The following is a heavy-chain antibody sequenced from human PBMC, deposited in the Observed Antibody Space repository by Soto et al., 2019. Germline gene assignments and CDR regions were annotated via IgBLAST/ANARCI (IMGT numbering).Heavy chain of an antibody. CDR1: GGSISSYY. CDR3: ASGLYDSSGYWVY. J-gene: IGHJ4*02. V-gene: IGHV4-30-4*01. CDR2: IYYSGST. D-gene: IGHD3-22*01. Sequence: QVQLQESGPGLVKPSETLSLTCTVSGGSISSYYWSWIRQPPGKGLEWIGYIYYSGSTYYNPSLKSRVTISVDTSKNQFSLKLSSVTAADTAVYYCASGLYDSSGYWVYWGQGTLVTVSS.